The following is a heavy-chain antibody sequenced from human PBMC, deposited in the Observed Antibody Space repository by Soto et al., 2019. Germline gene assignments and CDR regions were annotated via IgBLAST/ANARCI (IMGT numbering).Heavy chain of an antibody. CDR1: GGSFSGYY. CDR3: ARSLYYYYGMDV. J-gene: IGHJ6*02. V-gene: IGHV4-34*01. CDR2: INHSGST. Sequence: SETLSLTCAVYGGSFSGYYWSWIRQPPGKGLEWIGEINHSGSTNYNPSLKSRVTISVDTSKNQFSLKLSSVTAADTAVYYCARSLYYYYGMDVWGQGTTVTVSS.